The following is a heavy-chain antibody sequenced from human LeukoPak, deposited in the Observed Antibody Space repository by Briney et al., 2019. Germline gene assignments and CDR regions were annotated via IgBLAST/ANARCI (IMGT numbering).Heavy chain of an antibody. CDR1: GGSISSYY. CDR3: ATQIASAGTAGFDF. J-gene: IGHJ4*02. Sequence: SETLSLTCTVSGGSISSYYWSWIRQPAGKGLEWIGRIYSTGSTNYNPSLKSRVTMSVDTSKNQFSLRLRSVTAADTAVYYCATQIASAGTAGFDFWGQGALVTVSS. V-gene: IGHV4-4*07. D-gene: IGHD6-13*01. CDR2: IYSTGST.